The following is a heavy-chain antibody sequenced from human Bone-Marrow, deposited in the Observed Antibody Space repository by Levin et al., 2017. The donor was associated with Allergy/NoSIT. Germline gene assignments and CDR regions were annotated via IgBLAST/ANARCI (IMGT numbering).Heavy chain of an antibody. CDR2: IQYSGST. Sequence: SQTLSLTCSVSGGSISSGNYYWNWIRQHPGQGLEWIGYIQYSGSTYYNPSLKSRVTMSLDTSKNHFSLKLSSVTAADMAVYYCAKGSGGSRGVSDYWGQGTLVTVSS. V-gene: IGHV4-31*03. CDR1: GGSISSGNYY. D-gene: IGHD2-15*01. CDR3: AKGSGGSRGVSDY. J-gene: IGHJ4*02.